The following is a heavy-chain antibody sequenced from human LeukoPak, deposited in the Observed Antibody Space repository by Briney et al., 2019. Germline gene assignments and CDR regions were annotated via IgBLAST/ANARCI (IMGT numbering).Heavy chain of an antibody. CDR3: ARESRTSGYSNFYFDY. J-gene: IGHJ4*02. V-gene: IGHV4-59*01. CDR1: GGSIGSYY. CDR2: IYYSGST. Sequence: SETLSLTCTVSGGSIGSYYWSWIRQPPGKGLEWIGYIYYSGSTNYNPSLKSRVTISVDASKNQFSLKLSSVTAADTAVYYCARESRTSGYSNFYFDYWGQGTLVTVSS. D-gene: IGHD3-22*01.